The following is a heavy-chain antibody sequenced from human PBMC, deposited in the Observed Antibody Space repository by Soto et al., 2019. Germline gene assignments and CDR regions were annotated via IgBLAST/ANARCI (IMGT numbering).Heavy chain of an antibody. J-gene: IGHJ4*02. D-gene: IGHD3-22*01. CDR2: IDWEDDK. CDR1: GFSLSTSGMC. CDR3: ARSTYYYDSSGYGFYYFDY. V-gene: IGHV2-70*11. Sequence: VSGPTLVNPTQTLTLACTFSGFSLSTSGMCVSWIRQPPGKALEGLARIDWEDDKYYSTSMKTRLTISKDTSKNQVVLTMTNMDPVDTATYYCARSTYYYDSSGYGFYYFDYWGQGTLVTVSS.